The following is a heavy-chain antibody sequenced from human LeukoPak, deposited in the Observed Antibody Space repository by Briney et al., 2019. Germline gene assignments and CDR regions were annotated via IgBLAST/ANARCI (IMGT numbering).Heavy chain of an antibody. D-gene: IGHD1-14*01. J-gene: IGHJ4*02. CDR2: LWYDGNNK. Sequence: GKSLRLSCAASGFTFSSYGIHWVRQAPGKGLEWVTILWYDGNNKYYADSEKGRFTISRDTSKNTVYLQMNSLRPEDTAVYYCARSQGSTYNPRSGFDYWGQGTLVTVSS. CDR1: GFTFSSYG. CDR3: ARSQGSTYNPRSGFDY. V-gene: IGHV3-33*01.